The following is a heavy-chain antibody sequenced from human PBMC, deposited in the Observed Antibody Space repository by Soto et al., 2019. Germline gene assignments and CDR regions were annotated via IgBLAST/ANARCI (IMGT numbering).Heavy chain of an antibody. J-gene: IGHJ4*02. Sequence: QVQLQQWGAGLLKPSETLSLTCAVYGGSFSGYYWSWIRQPPGKGLEWIGEINHSGSTNYNPSLKARVTISVDTSKTQFSLKLSSVPAADTAVYYCARDPEDYWGQGTLVTVSS. CDR3: ARDPEDY. CDR1: GGSFSGYY. V-gene: IGHV4-34*01. CDR2: INHSGST.